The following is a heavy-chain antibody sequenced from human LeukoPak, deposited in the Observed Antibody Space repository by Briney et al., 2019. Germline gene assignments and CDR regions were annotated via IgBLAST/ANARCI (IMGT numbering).Heavy chain of an antibody. V-gene: IGHV3-23*01. D-gene: IGHD3-22*01. CDR1: GFTFSSYA. J-gene: IGHJ4*02. Sequence: GGSLRLSCAASGFTFSSYAMSWVRQAPGKGLEWVSSVSGSGDNTYYADSVKGRFTISRDNSKNTLYLQMNGLRAEDTAVYYCAKDSGVVVTYFDYWGQGTLVTVSS. CDR3: AKDSGVVVTYFDY. CDR2: VSGSGDNT.